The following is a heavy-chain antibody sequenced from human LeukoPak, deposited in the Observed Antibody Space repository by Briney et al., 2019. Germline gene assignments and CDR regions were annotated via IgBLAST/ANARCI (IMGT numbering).Heavy chain of an antibody. CDR2: INHSGST. CDR1: GGSFSGYY. Sequence: PSETLSLTCAVYGGSFSGYYWSWIRQPPGKGLEWIGEINHSGSTNYNPSLKSRVTMSVDTSKHQSSLKLSSVTAADTAVYYRARDRGGYGAQQDYWGQGTMVTVSS. J-gene: IGHJ4*02. V-gene: IGHV4-34*01. CDR3: ARDRGGYGAQQDY. D-gene: IGHD3-16*01.